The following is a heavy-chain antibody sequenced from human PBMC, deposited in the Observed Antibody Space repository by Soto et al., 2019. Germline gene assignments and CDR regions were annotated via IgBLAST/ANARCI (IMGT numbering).Heavy chain of an antibody. Sequence: GGSLRLSCAASGFTFSSYGMHWVRQAPGKGLEWVAVISYDGSNKYYADSVKGRFTISRDNSKNTLYLQMNSLRAEDTAVYYCANLKVRATTDYDYGMDVWGQGTTVTVSS. D-gene: IGHD1-26*01. V-gene: IGHV3-30*18. J-gene: IGHJ6*02. CDR1: GFTFSSYG. CDR3: ANLKVRATTDYDYGMDV. CDR2: ISYDGSNK.